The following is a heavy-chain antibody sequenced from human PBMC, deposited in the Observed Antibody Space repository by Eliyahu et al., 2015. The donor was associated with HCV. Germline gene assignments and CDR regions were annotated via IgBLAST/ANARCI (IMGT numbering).Heavy chain of an antibody. Sequence: QVRLQESGPGLVEPLQTLSLTCTVSGGSISNGPYFWTWXRQLPGKDLEWIGYIFSSGSTYYTPSLDSRLAISMDMSKNQFYLQLTSVTAADTAVYYCAKLGYCSTVACPRGGGFDIWGQGTVVTVSS. CDR3: AKLGYCSTVACPRGGGFDI. CDR2: IFSSGST. CDR1: GGSISNGPYF. J-gene: IGHJ3*02. D-gene: IGHD2-2*01. V-gene: IGHV4-31*04.